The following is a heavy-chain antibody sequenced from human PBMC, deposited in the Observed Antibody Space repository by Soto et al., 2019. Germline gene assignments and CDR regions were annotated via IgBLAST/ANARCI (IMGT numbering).Heavy chain of an antibody. J-gene: IGHJ2*01. CDR1: GGSISSYY. Sequence: SSETLSLTCTVSGGSISSYYWSWIRQPPGKGLEWIGYIYYSGSTNYNPSLKSRVTISVDTSKNQFSLKLSSVTAADTAVYYCARLRLRPDWYFDLWGRGTLVTVSS. CDR3: ARLRLRPDWYFDL. D-gene: IGHD5-12*01. V-gene: IGHV4-59*08. CDR2: IYYSGST.